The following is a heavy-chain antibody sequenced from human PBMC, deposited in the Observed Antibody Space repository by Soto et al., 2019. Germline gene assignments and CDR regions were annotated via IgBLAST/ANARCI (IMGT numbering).Heavy chain of an antibody. CDR2: ISSSSSYI. V-gene: IGHV3-21*01. Sequence: GGSLRLSCAASGFTFSSYSMNWVRQAPGKGLEWVSSISSSSSYIYYADSVKGRFTISRDNAKNSLYLQMNSLRAEDTAVYYCARGNSRIAAAGSNPDYWGQGTLVTVSS. D-gene: IGHD6-13*01. CDR3: ARGNSRIAAAGSNPDY. J-gene: IGHJ4*02. CDR1: GFTFSSYS.